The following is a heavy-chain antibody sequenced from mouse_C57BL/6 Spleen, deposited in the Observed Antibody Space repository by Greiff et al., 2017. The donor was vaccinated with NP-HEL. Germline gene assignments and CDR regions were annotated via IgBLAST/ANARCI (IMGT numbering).Heavy chain of an antibody. V-gene: IGHV5-17*01. J-gene: IGHJ3*01. Sequence: VQLQQSGGGLVKPGGSLKLSCAASGFTFSDYGMHWVRQAPEKGLEWVAYISSGSSTIYYADTVKGRFTISRDNAKNTLFLQMTSLRSEDTAMYYCARDYGSFAWFAYWGQGTLVTVSA. CDR3: ARDYGSFAWFAY. CDR2: ISSGSSTI. CDR1: GFTFSDYG. D-gene: IGHD1-1*01.